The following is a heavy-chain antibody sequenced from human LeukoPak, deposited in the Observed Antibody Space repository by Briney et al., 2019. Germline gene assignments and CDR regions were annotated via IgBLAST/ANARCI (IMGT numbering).Heavy chain of an antibody. CDR1: GGSISSSNW. Sequence: SETLSLTCAVSGGSISSSNWWSWVRQPPGKGLEWIGEIYQSRSTNYNPSLKSRVTISVDKSKNQFSLKLSSVTAADTAVYYCARWAFTYYYDSHDAFDIWGQGTMVTVSS. CDR3: ARWAFTYYYDSHDAFDI. J-gene: IGHJ3*02. CDR2: IYQSRST. D-gene: IGHD3-22*01. V-gene: IGHV4-4*02.